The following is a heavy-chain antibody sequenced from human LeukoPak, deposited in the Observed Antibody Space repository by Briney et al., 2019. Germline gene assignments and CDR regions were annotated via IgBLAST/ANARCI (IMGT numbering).Heavy chain of an antibody. CDR2: IYYSGST. D-gene: IGHD6-13*01. J-gene: IGHJ6*02. V-gene: IGHV4-59*01. CDR3: TARTYSGSWYALRYYYYGMDV. CDR1: GGSISSYY. Sequence: SETLSLTCTVSGGSISSYYWSWIRQPPGKGLEWIGYIYYSGSTNYNPSLKSRVTISVDTSKNQFSLKLSSVTAADTAVYYCTARTYSGSWYALRYYYYGMDVWGQGTTVTVSS.